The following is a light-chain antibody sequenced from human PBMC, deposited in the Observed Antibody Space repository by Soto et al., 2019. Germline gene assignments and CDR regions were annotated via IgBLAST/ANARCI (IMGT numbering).Light chain of an antibody. Sequence: EIVLTQSPATLSLSPGERATLSCRASQSVGNNLAWYQQKPGQAPGLLIYEASTRATGIPARFSGSGSGTDFTLPISSLEPEDFAVYYCQPHANWPLTFGGGTKVEIK. CDR1: QSVGNN. J-gene: IGKJ4*01. CDR3: QPHANWPLT. CDR2: EAS. V-gene: IGKV3-11*01.